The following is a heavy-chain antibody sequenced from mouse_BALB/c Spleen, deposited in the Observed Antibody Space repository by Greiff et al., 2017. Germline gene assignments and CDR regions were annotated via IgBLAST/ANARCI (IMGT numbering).Heavy chain of an antibody. CDR1: GYSITSDYA. CDR3: ARDRVGFAY. CDR2: ISYSGST. Sequence: EVQLQQSGPGLVKPSQSLSLTCTVTGYSITSDYAWNWIRQFPGNKLEWMGYISYSGSTSYNPSLKSRISITRDTSKNQFFLQLNSVTTEDTATYYCARDRVGFAYWGQGTLVTVSA. J-gene: IGHJ3*01. V-gene: IGHV3-2*02. D-gene: IGHD2-14*01.